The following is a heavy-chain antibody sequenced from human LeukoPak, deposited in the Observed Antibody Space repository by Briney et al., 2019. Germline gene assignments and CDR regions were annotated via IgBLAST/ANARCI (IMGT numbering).Heavy chain of an antibody. CDR2: IYPGDSDI. D-gene: IGHD3-22*01. V-gene: IGHV5-51*01. CDR3: ARRVYSSGYGSYGFDI. Sequence: GESLKISCKGSGYRFTNYWIGWVRQMPGKGLEWMGIIYPGDSDITYSPSFQGQVTISADKSISTAYLQWSSLKASDTAMYYCARRVYSSGYGSYGFDIWGQGTMVTVSS. CDR1: GYRFTNYW. J-gene: IGHJ3*02.